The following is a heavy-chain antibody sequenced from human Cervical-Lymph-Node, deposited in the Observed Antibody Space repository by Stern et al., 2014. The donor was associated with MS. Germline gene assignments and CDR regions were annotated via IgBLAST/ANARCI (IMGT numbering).Heavy chain of an antibody. V-gene: IGHV4-34*01. D-gene: IGHD1-1*01. CDR1: GASFTDNY. CDR2: INHSGKT. Sequence: QVQLQQWGAGLLRPSETLSLTCAVHGASFTDNYWSWIRQTPGKGLEWIGEINHSGKTHHNPSLMSRVTLSVDTSKNHFSLKLNSVTAADTAVYYCARERKVERSARVFVSFDVWGQGTVLTVSS. J-gene: IGHJ3*01. CDR3: ARERKVERSARVFVSFDV.